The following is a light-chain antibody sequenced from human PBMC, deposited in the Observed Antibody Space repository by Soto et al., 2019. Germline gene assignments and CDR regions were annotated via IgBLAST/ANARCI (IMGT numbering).Light chain of an antibody. J-gene: IGKJ1*01. V-gene: IGKV3-15*01. CDR1: QSVSSN. CDR2: GAS. Sequence: VMSQSPATLSVTPGERVALSCRASQSVSSNLAWYQQKPGQAPRLLIFGASTRATGIPARFSGSGSGTEFTLTISRLEPEDFAVYYCQQYGSSGTFGQGTKVDIK. CDR3: QQYGSSGT.